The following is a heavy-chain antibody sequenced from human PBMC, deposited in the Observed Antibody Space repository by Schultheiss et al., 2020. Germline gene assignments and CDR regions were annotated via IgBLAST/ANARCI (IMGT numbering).Heavy chain of an antibody. CDR1: GGSFSGYY. D-gene: IGHD3-22*01. Sequence: GSLRLSCAVYGGSFSGYYWSWIRQPPGKGLEWIGEINHSGSTNYNPSLKSRVTISVDTSKNQFSLKLSSVTAADTAVYYCARLLGIYYDSSGYDYWGQGTLVTVSS. J-gene: IGHJ4*02. CDR3: ARLLGIYYDSSGYDY. V-gene: IGHV4-34*01. CDR2: INHSGST.